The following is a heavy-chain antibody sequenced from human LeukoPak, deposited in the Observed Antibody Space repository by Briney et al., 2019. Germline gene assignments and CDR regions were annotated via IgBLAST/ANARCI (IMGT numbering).Heavy chain of an antibody. J-gene: IGHJ4*02. Sequence: KIGESLKISCKGSGYSFTSYWIGWVRQLPGKGLEWMGIIYPGDSDTRYSPSFQGQVTISADKSISTAYLQWSSLKASDTAMYYCARHGSVAVAGPDYWGQGTLVTVSS. CDR3: ARHGSVAVAGPDY. V-gene: IGHV5-51*01. D-gene: IGHD6-19*01. CDR2: IYPGDSDT. CDR1: GYSFTSYW.